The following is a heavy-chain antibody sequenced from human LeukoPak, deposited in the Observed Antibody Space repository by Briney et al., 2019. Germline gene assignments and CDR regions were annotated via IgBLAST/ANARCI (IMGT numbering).Heavy chain of an antibody. V-gene: IGHV3-30-3*01. CDR2: ISYDGSYE. CDR3: ARDQGLGYLFDP. Sequence: GGSLRLSCAASGFIFSNFAMHWVRQAPGKGLEWVAAISYDGSYEYFPDSVKGRFTISRDNSKNTLYLQMNSLRAEDTAVYYCARDQGLGYLFDPWGQGTLVTVSS. CDR1: GFIFSNFA. J-gene: IGHJ5*02. D-gene: IGHD3-16*02.